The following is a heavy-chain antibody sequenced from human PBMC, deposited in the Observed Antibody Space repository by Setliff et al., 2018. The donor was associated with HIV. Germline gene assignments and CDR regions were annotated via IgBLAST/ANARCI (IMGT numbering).Heavy chain of an antibody. J-gene: IGHJ4*02. CDR2: IYTSGST. D-gene: IGHD3-10*01. V-gene: IGHV4-61*09. Sequence: KPSETLSLTCTVSGGSISSGSYYWSWIRQPAGKGLEWIGHIYTSGSTNYNPSLKSRVTISVDTSKNQFSLKLSSVTAADTAVYYCARASYYGSGKLQYYFDYWGQGTLVTVSS. CDR1: GGSISSGSYY. CDR3: ARASYYGSGKLQYYFDY.